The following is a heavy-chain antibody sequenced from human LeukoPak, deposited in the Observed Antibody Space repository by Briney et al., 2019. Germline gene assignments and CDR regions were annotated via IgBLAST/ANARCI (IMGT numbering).Heavy chain of an antibody. V-gene: IGHV3-66*01. CDR3: ASPIFYDSSLDI. CDR2: IYSGGST. J-gene: IGHJ3*02. CDR1: GFTVSSNH. D-gene: IGHD3-22*01. Sequence: PGGSLRLSCAASGFTVSSNHMSWVRQAPGKGLEWVSVIYSGGSTYYADSVKGRFTISRDNSKNTLYLQMNSLRAEDTAVYYCASPIFYDSSLDIWGQGTMVTVSS.